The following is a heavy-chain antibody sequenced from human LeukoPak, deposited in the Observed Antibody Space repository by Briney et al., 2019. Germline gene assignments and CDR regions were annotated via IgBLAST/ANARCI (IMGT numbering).Heavy chain of an antibody. Sequence: ASVKVSCKASGYTFSGYYMHWVRQAPGQGLEWTGWINPKSGGTIYAQKFHGRVTMTRDTSISTAYMELSGLRSDDTAVYYCARDRASECDILTGLFDHWGQGTLVTVSS. V-gene: IGHV1-2*02. CDR3: ARDRASECDILTGLFDH. J-gene: IGHJ4*02. CDR1: GYTFSGYY. D-gene: IGHD3-9*01. CDR2: INPKSGGT.